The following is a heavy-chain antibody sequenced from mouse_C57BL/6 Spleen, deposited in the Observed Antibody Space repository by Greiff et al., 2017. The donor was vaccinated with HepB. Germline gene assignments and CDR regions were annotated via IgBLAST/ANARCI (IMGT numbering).Heavy chain of an antibody. Sequence: EVQLQQSVAELVRPGASVKLSCTASGFNIKNTNMHWVKQRPEQGLEWIGRIDPGNGNTKYAPKFQGKATITADTSSNTAYLQLSSLTSEDTAIYYCARSLYYYGSSYAMDYWGQVTSVTVSS. J-gene: IGHJ4*01. CDR2: IDPGNGNT. CDR3: ARSLYYYGSSYAMDY. V-gene: IGHV14-3*01. D-gene: IGHD1-1*01. CDR1: GFNIKNTN.